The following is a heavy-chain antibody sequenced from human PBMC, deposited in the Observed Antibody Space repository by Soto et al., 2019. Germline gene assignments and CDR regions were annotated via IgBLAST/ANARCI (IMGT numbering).Heavy chain of an antibody. V-gene: IGHV1-18*01. Sequence: QVQLVQSGAEVKKPGASVKVSCKASGYTFTSYGISWVRQAPGQGLEWIGGISAYNGNTNYAQKLQGRVTMTTDTSTSTAYMEQRSLRSDDTAVYDCYRHGEWLPQEAEMEPYYDGMDVWGQGTTVTVSS. D-gene: IGHD6-19*01. CDR2: ISAYNGNT. CDR3: YRHGEWLPQEAEMEPYYDGMDV. CDR1: GYTFTSYG. J-gene: IGHJ6*02.